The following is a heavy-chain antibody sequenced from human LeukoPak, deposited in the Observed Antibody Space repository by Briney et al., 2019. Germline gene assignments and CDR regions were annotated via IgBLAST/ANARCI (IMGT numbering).Heavy chain of an antibody. Sequence: LRLSCTASGFTFGDYAMSWIRQPPGKGLEWIGYIYYSGSTNYNPSLKSRVTISVDTSKNQFSLKLSSVTAADTAVYYCARGRPYCSSTSCYVYAFDIWGQGTMVIVSS. CDR3: ARGRPYCSSTSCYVYAFDI. J-gene: IGHJ3*02. D-gene: IGHD2-2*01. CDR2: IYYSGST. CDR1: GFTFGDYA. V-gene: IGHV4-59*01.